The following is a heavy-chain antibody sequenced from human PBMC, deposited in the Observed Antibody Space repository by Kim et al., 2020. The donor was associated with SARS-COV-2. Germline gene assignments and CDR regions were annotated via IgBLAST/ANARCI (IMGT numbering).Heavy chain of an antibody. V-gene: IGHV1-2*04. D-gene: IGHD2-2*01. Sequence: ASVKVSCKASGYTFTGYYMHWVRQAPGQGLAWMGWINPNSGGTNYAQKFQGWVTMTRDTSIRTAYMELSMLRSDDTAVYYCARGPLIVVVPAARYYGMDVWGQGTTVTVS. J-gene: IGHJ6*02. CDR3: ARGPLIVVVPAARYYGMDV. CDR1: GYTFTGYY. CDR2: INPNSGGT.